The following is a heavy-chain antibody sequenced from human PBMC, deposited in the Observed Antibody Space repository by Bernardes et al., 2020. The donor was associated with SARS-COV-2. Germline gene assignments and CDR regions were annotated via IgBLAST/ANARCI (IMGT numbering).Heavy chain of an antibody. CDR3: ARDFSNYDFWSVYGPDY. D-gene: IGHD3-3*01. CDR1: GFTFSSYG. CDR2: IWYDGSNK. J-gene: IGHJ4*02. Sequence: GSLRLSCAASGFTFSSYGMHWVRQAPGKGLEWVAVIWYDGSNKYYADSVKGRFTISRDNSKNTLYLQMNSLRAEDTAVYYCARDFSNYDFWSVYGPDYWGQGTLVTVSS. V-gene: IGHV3-33*08.